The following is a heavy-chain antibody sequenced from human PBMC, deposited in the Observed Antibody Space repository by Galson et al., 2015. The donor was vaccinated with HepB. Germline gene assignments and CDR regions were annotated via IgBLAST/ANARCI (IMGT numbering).Heavy chain of an antibody. CDR2: ISGSGGNT. V-gene: IGHV3-23*01. CDR3: AKEGFGSGTSGYFYMDV. CDR1: RFTFSGYG. D-gene: IGHD3-10*01. J-gene: IGHJ6*03. Sequence: SGAEVKKPGESLRLSCAASRFTFSGYGMHWVRQTPGKGLAWVSAISGSGGNTYYTDSVKGRFTISRDNSKNTLYLQMNSLRAEDTAVYYCAKEGFGSGTSGYFYMDVWGKGTTVIVSS.